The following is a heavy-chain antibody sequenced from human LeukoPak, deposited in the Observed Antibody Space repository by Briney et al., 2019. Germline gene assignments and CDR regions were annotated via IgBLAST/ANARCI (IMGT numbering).Heavy chain of an antibody. J-gene: IGHJ5*02. D-gene: IGHD2-15*01. V-gene: IGHV1-18*04. CDR1: GYTFTSYG. CDR3: ARVERVVAYNWFDP. CDR2: ISAYNGNT. Sequence: GASVRVSCKASGYTFTSYGISWVRQAPGQGLEWMGWISAYNGNTNYAQKLQGRVTMTTDTSTSTAYMELRSLRSDDTAVYYCARVERVVAYNWFDPWGQGTLVTVSS.